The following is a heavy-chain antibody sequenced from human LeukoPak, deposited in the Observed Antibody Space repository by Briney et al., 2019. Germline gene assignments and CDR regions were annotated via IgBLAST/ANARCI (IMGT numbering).Heavy chain of an antibody. V-gene: IGHV3-23*01. CDR3: AADYGDYVSPSD. D-gene: IGHD4-17*01. CDR1: GFIFSSYA. J-gene: IGHJ4*02. Sequence: GGSLRLSCAASGFIFSSYAMSWVRQAPGKGLEWVSTISGSGGSTYYADSVNGRFTISRDNSKNTLFLQMNNLRLEDTAVYYCAADYGDYVSPSDWGQGSLVIVSS. CDR2: ISGSGGST.